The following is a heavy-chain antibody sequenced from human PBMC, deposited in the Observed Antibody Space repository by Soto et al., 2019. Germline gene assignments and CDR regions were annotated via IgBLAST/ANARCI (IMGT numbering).Heavy chain of an antibody. J-gene: IGHJ4*02. CDR2: IDTAGDT. V-gene: IGHV3-13*01. CDR3: ARVSGRRGGATEV. Sequence: GGSLRLSCAASGFTFSNYDMDWVRQPTGKGLEWVSAIDTAGDTYYPGSVKGRFTISRDNAKNSLYLQMNSLRAGDTAVYYCARVSGRRGGATEVWGQGTLVTVSS. D-gene: IGHD3-3*01. CDR1: GFTFSNYD.